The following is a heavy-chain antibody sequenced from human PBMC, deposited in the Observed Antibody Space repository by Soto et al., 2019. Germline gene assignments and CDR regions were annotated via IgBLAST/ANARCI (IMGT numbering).Heavy chain of an antibody. CDR2: INPNNGAT. J-gene: IGHJ4*02. CDR3: ARGGAGNYRFFNADY. Sequence: QVQLVQSRAEVKKPGASVKVSCKASGYTLGVYYMHWVRKAPGQGLEWMGWINPNNGATIYAQKFQGRVTLTRDTSIGTAYLELSSLRSDDTAVYYCARGGAGNYRFFNADYWGQGTLVTVSS. V-gene: IGHV1-2*02. CDR1: GYTLGVYY. D-gene: IGHD3-16*02.